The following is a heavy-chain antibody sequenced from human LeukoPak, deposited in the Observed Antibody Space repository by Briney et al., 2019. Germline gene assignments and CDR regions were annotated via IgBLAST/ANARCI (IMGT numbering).Heavy chain of an antibody. Sequence: SVKVSCKASGGTFSSYAISWVRQAPGQGLEWMGGTIPIFGTANYAQKFQGRVTITTDESTSTAYMELSSLRSEDTAVYYCARALGITIDRRGYMDVWGKGTTVTVSS. CDR3: ARALGITIDRRGYMDV. D-gene: IGHD3-10*01. CDR2: TIPIFGTA. V-gene: IGHV1-69*05. CDR1: GGTFSSYA. J-gene: IGHJ6*03.